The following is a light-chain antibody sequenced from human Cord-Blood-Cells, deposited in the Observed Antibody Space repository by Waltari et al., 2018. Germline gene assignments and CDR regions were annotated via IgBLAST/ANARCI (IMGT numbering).Light chain of an antibody. J-gene: IGKJ5*01. CDR3: QQYNNWPPIT. CDR1: QSVSSN. V-gene: IGKV3-15*01. CDR2: GAS. Sequence: EIVMTQSPATLSVSPGERATLSCRASQSVSSNLAWYQQKPGEAPRLLIYGASTRGTGIPARFSGSGYGTVFTLTISSLQSEDFAVYYCQQYNNWPPITFGQGTRLEIK.